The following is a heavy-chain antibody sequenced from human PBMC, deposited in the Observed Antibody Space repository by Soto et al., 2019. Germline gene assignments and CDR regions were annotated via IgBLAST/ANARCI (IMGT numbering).Heavy chain of an antibody. CDR3: SRGGLVGYDFRSGYYTAGIDY. CDR1: GFTFSHYI. J-gene: IGHJ4*02. V-gene: IGHV3-48*02. D-gene: IGHD3-3*01. Sequence: GGSLRLSCAASGFTFSHYIMNWVRQAPGKGLEWISYISSSSSTIYYADSVKGRFTISRDNAKNSLYLQMNSLRDEDTAVYYCSRGGLVGYDFRSGYYTAGIDYWGQGTLGTVSS. CDR2: ISSSSSTI.